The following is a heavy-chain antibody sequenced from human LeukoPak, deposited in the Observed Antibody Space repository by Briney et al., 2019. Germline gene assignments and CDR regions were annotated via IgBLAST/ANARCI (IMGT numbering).Heavy chain of an antibody. CDR1: GGSISSSNW. D-gene: IGHD3-10*01. V-gene: IGHV4-4*02. CDR3: ARVSMGRGVWFDP. Sequence: KSXETLSLTCGVSGGSISSSNWLGWVRQSPGKGLEWIGEIYHTVSTNYNPSLKSRVSISVDKSKNHFSLKLSSVTAADTAVYYCARVSMGRGVWFDPWGQGTXVXVSS. CDR2: IYHTVST. J-gene: IGHJ5*02.